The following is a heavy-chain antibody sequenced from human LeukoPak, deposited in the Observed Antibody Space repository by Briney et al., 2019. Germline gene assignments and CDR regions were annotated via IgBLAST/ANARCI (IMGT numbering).Heavy chain of an antibody. D-gene: IGHD3-22*01. Sequence: GGSLRLSCAASGFTVSSNYMSWVRQAPGKGLEWVSVTYSGGSTYYADSVKGRFTISRDNSKNTLYLQMNSLRAEDTAVYYCARDTYYYDSSGLYYFDYWGQGTLVTVSS. CDR2: TYSGGST. J-gene: IGHJ4*02. CDR1: GFTVSSNY. V-gene: IGHV3-66*01. CDR3: ARDTYYYDSSGLYYFDY.